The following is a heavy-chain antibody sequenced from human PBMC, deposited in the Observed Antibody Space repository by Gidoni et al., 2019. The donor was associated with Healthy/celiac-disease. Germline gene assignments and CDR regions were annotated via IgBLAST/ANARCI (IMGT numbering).Heavy chain of an antibody. D-gene: IGHD6-13*01. CDR1: GFTFSSYG. V-gene: IGHV3-30*18. CDR3: AKDLSYGYSSSWYYPGYYYGMDV. Sequence: QVQLVESGGGVVQPGRSLRLSCAASGFTFSSYGMHWVRQAPGKGLEWVAVISYDGSNKYYADSVKGRFTIYRDNSKNTLYLQMNSLRAEDTAVYYCAKDLSYGYSSSWYYPGYYYGMDVWGQGTTVTVSS. CDR2: ISYDGSNK. J-gene: IGHJ6*02.